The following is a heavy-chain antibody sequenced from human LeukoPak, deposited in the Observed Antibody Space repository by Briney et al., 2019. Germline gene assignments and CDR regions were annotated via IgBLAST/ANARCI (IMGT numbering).Heavy chain of an antibody. CDR3: ARTPDYDSSGYYGYYFDY. Sequence: GGSLRLSCAASGFTFSSYAMHWVRQAPGKGLEWVAVVSYDGSNKYYADSVKGRFTISRDNSKNTLYLQMNSLRAEDTAVYYCARTPDYDSSGYYGYYFDYWGQGTLVTVSS. CDR1: GFTFSSYA. D-gene: IGHD3-22*01. V-gene: IGHV3-30*03. J-gene: IGHJ4*02. CDR2: VSYDGSNK.